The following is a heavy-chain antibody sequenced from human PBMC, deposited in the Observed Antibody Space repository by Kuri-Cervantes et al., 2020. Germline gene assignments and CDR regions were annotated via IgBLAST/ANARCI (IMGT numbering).Heavy chain of an antibody. J-gene: IGHJ6*02. CDR2: FDPEDGET. D-gene: IGHD6-19*01. CDR1: GYTLTELS. V-gene: IGHV1-24*01. Sequence: ASVKVSCKVSGYTLTELSMHWVRQAPGKGLEWMGGFDPEDGETIYAQKFQGRVTMTEDTSTDTAYMELSSLRSEDTAVYYCATEQKQWLVPPHSGGMDVWGQGTTVTSP. CDR3: ATEQKQWLVPPHSGGMDV.